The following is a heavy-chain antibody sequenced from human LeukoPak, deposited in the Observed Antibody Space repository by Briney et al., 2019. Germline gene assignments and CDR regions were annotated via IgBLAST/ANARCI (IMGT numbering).Heavy chain of an antibody. CDR3: ARGSRISGGQYCSSTSCYGYNWFDP. D-gene: IGHD2-2*01. CDR1: GGSFSGYC. V-gene: IGHV4-34*01. J-gene: IGHJ5*02. Sequence: SETLSLTCVVYGGSFSGYCWSWIRQPPGKGLEWIGEINHSGSTNYNPSLKSRVTISVDTSKNQFSLKLSSVTAADTAVYYCARGSRISGGQYCSSTSCYGYNWFDPWGQGTLVTVSS. CDR2: INHSGST.